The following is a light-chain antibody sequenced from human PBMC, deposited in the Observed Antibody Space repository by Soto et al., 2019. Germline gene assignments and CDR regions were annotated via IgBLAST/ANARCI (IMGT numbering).Light chain of an antibody. Sequence: EIVMTQSPATLSVSPGVRATLSCRASQSVSSNLAWYQQKPGQAPRLLIYGASTRATGIPARFSGSGSGTEFTLTISSLQSEDVAVYYCQQYNNWPATFGQGTKVEIK. CDR3: QQYNNWPAT. V-gene: IGKV3-15*01. CDR1: QSVSSN. J-gene: IGKJ1*01. CDR2: GAS.